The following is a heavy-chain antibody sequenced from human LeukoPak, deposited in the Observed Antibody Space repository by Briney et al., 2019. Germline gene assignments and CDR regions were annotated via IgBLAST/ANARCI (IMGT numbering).Heavy chain of an antibody. CDR2: IIPILGIA. V-gene: IGHV1-69*04. J-gene: IGHJ4*02. CDR3: ARLHYDWPIPGFFDY. CDR1: GGTFSSYA. Sequence: SVKVSCKASGGTFSSYAISWVRQAPGQGLEWMGRIIPILGIANYAQKFQGRVTITADKSTSTAYMELSSLRSEDTAVYYCARLHYDWPIPGFFDYWGQGTLVTVSS. D-gene: IGHD3-22*01.